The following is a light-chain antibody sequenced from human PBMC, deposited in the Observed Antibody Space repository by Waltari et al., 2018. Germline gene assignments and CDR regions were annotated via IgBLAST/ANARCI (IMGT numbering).Light chain of an antibody. V-gene: IGLV2-14*01. J-gene: IGLJ3*02. CDR2: EVT. Sequence: QSALTQPASVSGSPGQSITLSCTGTSSDVGGYNYVPWYQHHPGRAPKLIIYEVTNRPSGVSNRFSGSKSGNTASLTISGLQAEDDADYYCCSFTAGSTLGLVFGGGTKLTVL. CDR3: CSFTAGSTLGLV. CDR1: SSDVGGYNY.